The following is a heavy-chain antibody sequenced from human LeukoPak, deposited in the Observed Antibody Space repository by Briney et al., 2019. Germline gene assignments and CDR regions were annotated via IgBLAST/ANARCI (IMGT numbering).Heavy chain of an antibody. J-gene: IGHJ4*02. CDR2: IYHWGST. Sequence: SSETLSLTCAVSVYSISRVYYWGWIRQPPGKGLEWMGSIYHWGSTYYNPSLKSRVTISVDTSKNQFSLKLSSVTAADTAVYYCARHWGVTTRPLDYWGQGTLVTVSS. V-gene: IGHV4-38-2*01. CDR1: VYSISRVYY. D-gene: IGHD1-26*01. CDR3: ARHWGVTTRPLDY.